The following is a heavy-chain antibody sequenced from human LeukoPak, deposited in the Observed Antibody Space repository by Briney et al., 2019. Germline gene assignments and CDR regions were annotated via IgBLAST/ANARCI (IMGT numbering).Heavy chain of an antibody. J-gene: IGHJ4*02. V-gene: IGHV3-23*01. CDR1: GFTFSSYA. D-gene: IGHD3-22*01. CDR2: ISGSGGST. Sequence: GGSLRLSCAASGFTFSSYAMSWVRQAPGKGLEWVSTISGSGGSTYYADSVKGRFTISRDNSKTTLYLQMNSLRAEDTAVYYCAKAPVAYYYDSSGYYLGFDYWGQGTLVTVSS. CDR3: AKAPVAYYYDSSGYYLGFDY.